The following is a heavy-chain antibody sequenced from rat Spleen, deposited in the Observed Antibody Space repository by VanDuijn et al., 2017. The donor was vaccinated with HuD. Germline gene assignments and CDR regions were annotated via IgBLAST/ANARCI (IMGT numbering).Heavy chain of an antibody. Sequence: QVQLKESGPGLVQPSQTLSLTCTVSGLSLTSNSISWIRQPPGKGLEWMGVMWRSGSTEYNSGLKSRLSISRDTSKSQVFLKMNSLQTEDTAIYHCTRAPGKGYVMDAWGQGTAVTVSS. CDR1: GLSLTSNS. D-gene: IGHD5-1*01. CDR2: MWRSGST. CDR3: TRAPGKGYVMDA. J-gene: IGHJ4*01. V-gene: IGHV2-47*01.